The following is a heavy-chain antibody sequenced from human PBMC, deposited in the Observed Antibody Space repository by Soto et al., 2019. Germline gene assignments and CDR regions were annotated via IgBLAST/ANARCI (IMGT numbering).Heavy chain of an antibody. Sequence: HPGGSLRLSCAASGFTFSNYAMIWVRQDPGKEKEWVSSISGNGVTTNYADSVKGRFTISRDNSKNALHLQMNSLRAEDTAVYYCAKCSGGCYKGFLDCWGQAILVTVSS. CDR3: AKCSGGCYKGFLDC. V-gene: IGHV3-23*01. CDR1: GFTFSNYA. D-gene: IGHD2-21*02. J-gene: IGHJ4*02. CDR2: ISGNGVTT.